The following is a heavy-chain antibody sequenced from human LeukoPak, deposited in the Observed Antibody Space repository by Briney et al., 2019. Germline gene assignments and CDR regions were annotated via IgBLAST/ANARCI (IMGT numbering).Heavy chain of an antibody. D-gene: IGHD3-9*01. CDR2: ISYDGSNK. J-gene: IGHJ4*02. CDR1: GFTFSSYA. V-gene: IGHV3-30*04. CDR3: ARDHSDILATYYFDY. Sequence: GGSLRLSCAASGFTFSSYAMHWVRQAPGKGLEWVAVISYDGSNKYYADSVKGRFTISRDNSKNTLYLQMNSLRAEDTAVYYCARDHSDILATYYFDYWGQGTLVTVSS.